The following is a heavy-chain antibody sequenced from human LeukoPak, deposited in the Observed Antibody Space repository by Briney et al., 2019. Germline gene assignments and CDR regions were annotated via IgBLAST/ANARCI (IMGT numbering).Heavy chain of an antibody. CDR2: INSDGSST. J-gene: IGHJ6*02. V-gene: IGHV3-74*01. D-gene: IGHD1-26*01. CDR1: GFTFSSYW. CDR3: AKGGVGPFGGMDV. Sequence: PGGSLRLSCAASGFTFSSYWMHWVRQAPGKGLAWVSRINSDGSSTSYADSVKGRFTISRDNAKNTLYLQMNSLRAEDTAVYYCAKGGVGPFGGMDVWGQGTTVTVSS.